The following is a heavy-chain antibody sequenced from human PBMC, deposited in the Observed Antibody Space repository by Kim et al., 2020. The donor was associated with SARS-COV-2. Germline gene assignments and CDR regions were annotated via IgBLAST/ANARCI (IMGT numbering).Heavy chain of an antibody. J-gene: IGHJ4*02. V-gene: IGHV1-46*01. D-gene: IGHD2-2*02. CDR3: ARLTYTGPGAFDY. Sequence: YAQKCQGRVTMTRATSTGTVYMELSSLGSEDTAVYYCARLTYTGPGAFDYWGQGTLVTVSS.